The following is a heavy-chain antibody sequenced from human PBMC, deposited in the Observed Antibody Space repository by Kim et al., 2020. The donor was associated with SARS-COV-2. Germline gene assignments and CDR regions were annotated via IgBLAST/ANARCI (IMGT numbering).Heavy chain of an antibody. D-gene: IGHD1-26*01. Sequence: KFQGGVTITRDTSASTAYMELSSLRSEDTAVYYCARDGATTHYYYYGMDVWGQGTTVTVSS. J-gene: IGHJ6*02. V-gene: IGHV1-3*01. CDR3: ARDGATTHYYYYGMDV.